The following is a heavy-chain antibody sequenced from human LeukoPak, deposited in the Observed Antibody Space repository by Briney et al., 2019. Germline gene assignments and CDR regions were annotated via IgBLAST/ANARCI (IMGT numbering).Heavy chain of an antibody. D-gene: IGHD6-6*01. CDR2: IIATGDNT. V-gene: IGHV3-23*01. CDR1: GFTFRNYA. Sequence: PGGSLRLSCTAFGFTFRNYAMSGVGQAPGKGLEWFSAIIATGDNTYYADSVKGWFTISRDNSKNTLYLRMNSLRAEDTALYHCAKDPLRLYSSLSGWFDPWGQGALVTVSS. J-gene: IGHJ5*02. CDR3: AKDPLRLYSSLSGWFDP.